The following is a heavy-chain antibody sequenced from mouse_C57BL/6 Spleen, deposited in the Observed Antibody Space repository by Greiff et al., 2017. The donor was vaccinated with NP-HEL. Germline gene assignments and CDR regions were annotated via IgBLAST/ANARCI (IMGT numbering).Heavy chain of an antibody. J-gene: IGHJ2*01. CDR2: INPSSGYT. CDR1: GYTFTSYT. V-gene: IGHV1-4*01. D-gene: IGHD2-1*01. CDR3: ARGAPYGNFFDY. Sequence: VQLQQSGAELARPGASVKMSCKASGYTFTSYTMHWVKQRPGQGLEWIGYINPSSGYTKYNQKFKDKATLTADKSSSTAYMQLSSLTSEDSAVYYCARGAPYGNFFDYWGQGTTLTVSS.